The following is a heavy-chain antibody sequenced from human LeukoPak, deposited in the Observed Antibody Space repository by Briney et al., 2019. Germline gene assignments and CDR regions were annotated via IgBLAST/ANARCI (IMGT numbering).Heavy chain of an antibody. CDR2: IYHSGST. Sequence: SETLSLTCTVSGYSISSGYYWGWIRQPPGKGLEWIGSIYHSGSTYYNPSLKSRVTISVDTSKNQFSLKLSSVTAADTAVYYCASHYYGSGSYIRNRRGFDYWGQGTLVTVSS. D-gene: IGHD3-10*01. V-gene: IGHV4-38-2*02. CDR1: GYSISSGYY. CDR3: ASHYYGSGSYIRNRRGFDY. J-gene: IGHJ4*02.